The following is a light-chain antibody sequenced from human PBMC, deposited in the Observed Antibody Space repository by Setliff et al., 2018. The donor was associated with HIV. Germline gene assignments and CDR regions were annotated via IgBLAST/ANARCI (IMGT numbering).Light chain of an antibody. J-gene: IGLJ1*01. V-gene: IGLV2-14*03. Sequence: QSALTQPASVSGSPGQSITISCTGSSPDVGRYIFVSWYQQHPGKAPRLMIFDVSNRPSGVSNRFSGSKSGSTASLTISGLQPEDEADYYCSSYTSSSTRVFGTGTKVTVL. CDR3: SSYTSSSTRV. CDR2: DVS. CDR1: SPDVGRYIF.